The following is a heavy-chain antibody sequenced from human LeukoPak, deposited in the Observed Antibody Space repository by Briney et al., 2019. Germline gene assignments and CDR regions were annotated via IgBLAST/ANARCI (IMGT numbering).Heavy chain of an antibody. CDR2: INHSGST. CDR1: GGSFSGYY. D-gene: IGHD2-2*01. CDR3: ARGHPAGFGAFDI. Sequence: SETQSLTCADYGGSFSGYYWSWIRQPPGKGLEWIGEINHSGSTNYNPSLKSRVTISVDTSKNQFSLKLSSVTAADTAVYYCARGHPAGFGAFDIWGQGTMVTVSS. J-gene: IGHJ3*02. V-gene: IGHV4-34*01.